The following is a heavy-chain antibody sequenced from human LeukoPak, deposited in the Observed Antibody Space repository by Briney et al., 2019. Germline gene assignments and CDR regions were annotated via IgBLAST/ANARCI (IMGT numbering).Heavy chain of an antibody. CDR1: GGSIGSDY. J-gene: IGHJ4*02. CDR2: IYYTGGT. D-gene: IGHD6-19*01. V-gene: IGHV4-59*08. CDR3: AKYGNSGWVINN. Sequence: SETLSLTCTVSGGSIGSDYWTWIRQPPGKGLEYIGYIYYTGGTNYNPSLKSRVTISVDTSKNQFSLKLSSVTAADTAVYFCAKYGNSGWVINNWGQGTLVTVSS.